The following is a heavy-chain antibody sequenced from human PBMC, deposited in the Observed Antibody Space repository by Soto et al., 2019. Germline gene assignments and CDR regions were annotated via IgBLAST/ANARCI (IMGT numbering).Heavy chain of an antibody. CDR1: GFTFRSYS. J-gene: IGHJ6*04. CDR3: ARDRRRFWSGYYASRTTYFYGMDV. CDR2: ISSSSSYI. D-gene: IGHD3-3*01. Sequence: GGSLRLSCAASGFTFRSYSMNWVRRAPGKGLEWVSSISSSSSYIYYADSVKGRFTISRDNAKSSLYLQMNSLRAEDTAVYYCARDRRRFWSGYYASRTTYFYGMDVWGKGTTVTVSS. V-gene: IGHV3-21*01.